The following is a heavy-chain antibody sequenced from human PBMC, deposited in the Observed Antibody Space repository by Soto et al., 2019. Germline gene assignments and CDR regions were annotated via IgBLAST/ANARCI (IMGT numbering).Heavy chain of an antibody. V-gene: IGHV4-59*01. Sequence: QVQLQESGPGLVKPSETLSLTCTVSGGSISSYYWSWIRQPPGKGLEWIGYIYYSGSTNYNPSLKSRVTISVDTSKNQFSRKLSSVTAADTAVYYCARSRYGAVTNPYYFDYWGRGTLVTVSS. J-gene: IGHJ4*02. D-gene: IGHD4-17*01. CDR1: GGSISSYY. CDR3: ARSRYGAVTNPYYFDY. CDR2: IYYSGST.